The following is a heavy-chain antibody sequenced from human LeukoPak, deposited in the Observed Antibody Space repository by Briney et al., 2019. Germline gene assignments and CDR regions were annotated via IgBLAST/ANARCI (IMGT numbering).Heavy chain of an antibody. CDR2: IWYDGSNT. J-gene: IGHJ4*02. CDR1: GLTFNFYG. D-gene: IGHD1-14*01. CDR3: AKDRGTLPAKYFDH. Sequence: GGSLRLSCAASGLTFNFYGMHWVRQAPGKGLEWVTYIWYDGSNTYYADSVKGRFTISRDNSKNTLYLQMNSLKAEDTAVYYCAKDRGTLPAKYFDHWGQGTLVTVSS. V-gene: IGHV3-30*02.